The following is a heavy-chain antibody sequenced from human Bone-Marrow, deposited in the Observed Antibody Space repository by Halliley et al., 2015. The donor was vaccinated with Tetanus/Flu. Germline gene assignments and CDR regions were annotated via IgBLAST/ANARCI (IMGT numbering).Heavy chain of an antibody. CDR2: TYYRSKWYN. V-gene: IGHV6-1*01. Sequence: LVKPTQTLSLTCAISGDSFSNNDAAWNWIRQSPSRGLEWLGRTYYRSKWYNDYAVSVKSRITIDPDTSKNQFSLQLNSVTPEDTAVYYCARGPRSALDIWGQGTMVTVSS. J-gene: IGHJ3*02. CDR1: GDSFSNNDAA. CDR3: ARGPRSALDI.